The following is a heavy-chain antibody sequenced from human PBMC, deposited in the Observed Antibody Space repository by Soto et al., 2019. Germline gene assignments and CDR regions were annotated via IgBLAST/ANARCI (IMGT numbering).Heavy chain of an antibody. V-gene: IGHV3-73*01. CDR1: GFTFSGSA. J-gene: IGHJ3*02. D-gene: IGHD5-12*01. CDR2: IRSKANSYAT. Sequence: PGGSLRLSCAASGFTFSGSAMHWVRQASGKGLEWVGRIRSKANSYATAYAASVKGRFTISRDDSKNTAYLQMNSLRDEDTAVYYCAREKAAGGYYLGGPNLFDIWGRGTMVTVSS. CDR3: AREKAAGGYYLGGPNLFDI.